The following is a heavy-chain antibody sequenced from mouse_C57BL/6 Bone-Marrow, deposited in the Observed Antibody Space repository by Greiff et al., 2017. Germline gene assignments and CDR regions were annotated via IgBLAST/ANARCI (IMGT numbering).Heavy chain of an antibody. CDR2: IDPENGDT. CDR1: GFNIKDDY. Sequence: VQLQQSGAELVRPGASVKLSCTASGFNIKDDYMHWVKQRPEQGLEWIGWIDPENGDTEYASKFQGKATITADTSSNTAYLQLSSLTSEDTAVYYCTTYYGRSYGYAMDYWGQGTSVTVSS. J-gene: IGHJ4*01. V-gene: IGHV14-4*01. D-gene: IGHD1-1*01. CDR3: TTYYGRSYGYAMDY.